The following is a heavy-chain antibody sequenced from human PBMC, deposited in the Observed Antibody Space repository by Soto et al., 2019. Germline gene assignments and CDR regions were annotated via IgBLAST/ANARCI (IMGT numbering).Heavy chain of an antibody. CDR2: INPNSGGT. D-gene: IGHD3-22*01. CDR3: ARGDSSGYYNFDY. CDR1: GYTFTGYY. J-gene: IGHJ4*02. V-gene: IGHV1-2*04. Sequence: ASVKVSCKASGYTFTGYYMHWVRQAPGQGLEWMGWINPNSGGTNYAQKFQGWVTMARDTSISTAYMELSRLRSDDTAVYYCARGDSSGYYNFDYWGQGNLVTVSS.